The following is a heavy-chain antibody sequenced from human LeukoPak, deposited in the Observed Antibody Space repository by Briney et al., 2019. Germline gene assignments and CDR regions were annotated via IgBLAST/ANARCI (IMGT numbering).Heavy chain of an antibody. V-gene: IGHV4-59*08. CDR2: IYYSGST. CDR3: ARSEYSGSPGHYFDY. D-gene: IGHD1-26*01. J-gene: IGHJ4*02. Sequence: SETLSLTCTISGGSISSYYWSWIRQPPGKGLEWIGYIYYSGSTNYNPSLKSRVTISVDTSKNQFSLKLSSVTAADTAVYYCARSEYSGSPGHYFDYWGQGTLVTVSS. CDR1: GGSISSYY.